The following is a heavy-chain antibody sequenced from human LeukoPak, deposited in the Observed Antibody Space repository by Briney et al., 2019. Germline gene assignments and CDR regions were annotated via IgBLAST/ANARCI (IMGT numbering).Heavy chain of an antibody. D-gene: IGHD1-1*01. V-gene: IGHV3-48*04. Sequence: RPGGSLRLSCVASGFTLSTASMNWVRQAPGKGLEWISYIHRSSSTIYYADSVKGRFTISRDSAKNSLYLQMNSLRAEDTAVYFCADNLSRWGQGTLVTVSS. CDR2: IHRSSSTI. CDR3: ADNLSR. J-gene: IGHJ4*02. CDR1: GFTLSTAS.